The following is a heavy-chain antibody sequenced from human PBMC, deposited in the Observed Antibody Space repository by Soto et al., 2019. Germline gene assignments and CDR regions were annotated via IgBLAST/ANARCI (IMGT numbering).Heavy chain of an antibody. J-gene: IGHJ4*02. CDR2: IYYSGNT. CDR3: ARADGSGSYPYYFDY. V-gene: IGHV4-30-4*01. D-gene: IGHD3-10*01. CDR1: GGSISSGDYY. Sequence: SETLSLTCTVSGGSISSGDYYGSWIRQPPGKGLEWIGYIYYSGNTYYNPSLKSRATTSVDTSKNQFSLKLTSVTAADTAVYYCARADGSGSYPYYFDYWGQGTLVTVSS.